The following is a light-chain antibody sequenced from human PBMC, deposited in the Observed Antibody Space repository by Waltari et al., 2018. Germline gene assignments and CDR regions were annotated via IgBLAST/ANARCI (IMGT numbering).Light chain of an antibody. V-gene: IGKV3-20*01. CDR1: QSLTKRY. CDR2: GAS. J-gene: IGKJ2*01. CDR3: QQYGSSVLYT. Sequence: VLTQSPGTLSLSPGERATLSCRASQSLTKRYLAWYQQKPGQAPRLLISGASSRAAGIPDRFSGSGSGTDFTLTISRLEPEDFAVYYCQQYGSSVLYTFGQGTKLEIK.